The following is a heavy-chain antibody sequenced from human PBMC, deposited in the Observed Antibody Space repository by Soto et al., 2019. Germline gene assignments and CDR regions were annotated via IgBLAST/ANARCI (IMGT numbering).Heavy chain of an antibody. J-gene: IGHJ3*02. CDR1: GGTFSSYT. D-gene: IGHD3-22*01. V-gene: IGHV1-69*02. CDR2: IIPILGIA. Sequence: QVQLVQSGAEVKKPGSSVKVSCKASGGTFSSYTISWVRQAPGQGLEWMGRIIPILGIANYAQKFQGRVTITADKSTSTAYMELSSLRSEDTAVYYCARAVQVLVTKTPNVAAFDIWGQGTMVTVSS. CDR3: ARAVQVLVTKTPNVAAFDI.